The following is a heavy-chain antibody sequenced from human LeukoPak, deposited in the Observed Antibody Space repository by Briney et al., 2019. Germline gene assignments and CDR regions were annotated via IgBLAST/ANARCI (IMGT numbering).Heavy chain of an antibody. CDR2: INPSGGST. CDR1: GYTFTSYY. CDR3: ARGGYYDSSGYYFPEGFQH. V-gene: IGHV1-46*01. Sequence: ASVKVSCKASGYTFTSYYMHWVRQAPGQGLEWMGIINPSGGSTSYAQKFQGRVTMTRDTSTSTVYMELSSLRSGDTAVYYCARGGYYDSSGYYFPEGFQHWGQGTLVTVSS. J-gene: IGHJ1*01. D-gene: IGHD3-22*01.